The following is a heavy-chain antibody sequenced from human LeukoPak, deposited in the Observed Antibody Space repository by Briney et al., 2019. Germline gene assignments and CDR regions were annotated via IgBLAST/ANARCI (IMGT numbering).Heavy chain of an antibody. D-gene: IGHD2/OR15-2a*01. CDR1: GGSISSGGFY. CDR3: ARDVFFRAHNWFDP. J-gene: IGHJ5*02. Sequence: SQTLSLTCTVSGGSISSGGFYWGWIRQSPGKGLEWIGYIYHAGSTYYNPSLKSRVTISVDRPENQFSLRLNSVTAADTAVYYCARDVFFRAHNWFDPWGQGTLVTVSS. CDR2: IYHAGST. V-gene: IGHV4-30-2*06.